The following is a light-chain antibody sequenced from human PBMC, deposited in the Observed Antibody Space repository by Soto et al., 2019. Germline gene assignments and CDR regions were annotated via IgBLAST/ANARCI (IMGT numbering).Light chain of an antibody. CDR1: QSVSSY. Sequence: EIVLTQSPGTLSLSPGERATLSCRASQSVSSYLAWYQQKPGQAPRLLIYGASSRATGIPDRFSGSGSGKDFTLTINSLEPEDFAVYYCQQYGSSSRTFGQGTRVEIK. J-gene: IGKJ1*01. CDR2: GAS. V-gene: IGKV3-20*01. CDR3: QQYGSSSRT.